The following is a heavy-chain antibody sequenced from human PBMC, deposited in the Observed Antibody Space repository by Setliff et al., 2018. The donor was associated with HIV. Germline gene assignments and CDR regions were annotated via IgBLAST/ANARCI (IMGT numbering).Heavy chain of an antibody. Sequence: GASVKVSCKAFGYTFTSYYVHWVRQAPGQGLEWMGIINPRGGSTTYAQKFQGRVTLTGDTSISTAFLELSSLTSDDTAVYYCARGSNFPYSSSSDYWGQGTLVTVSS. CDR2: INPRGGST. J-gene: IGHJ4*02. CDR3: ARGSNFPYSSSSDY. D-gene: IGHD6-6*01. V-gene: IGHV1-46*01. CDR1: GYTFTSYY.